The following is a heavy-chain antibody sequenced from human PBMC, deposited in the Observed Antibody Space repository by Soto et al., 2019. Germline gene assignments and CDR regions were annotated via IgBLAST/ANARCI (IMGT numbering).Heavy chain of an antibody. CDR1: GGSFSGYY. Sequence: SETLSLTCSVYGGSFSGYYWSWIRQPPGKGLEWIGEINHSGSTNYNPSLKSRVTISVDTSKNQFSLKLSSVTAADTAVYYCARGTAAAGPYYYYYYGMDVWGQGTTVTV. CDR3: ARGTAAAGPYYYYYYGMDV. D-gene: IGHD6-13*01. CDR2: INHSGST. J-gene: IGHJ6*02. V-gene: IGHV4-34*01.